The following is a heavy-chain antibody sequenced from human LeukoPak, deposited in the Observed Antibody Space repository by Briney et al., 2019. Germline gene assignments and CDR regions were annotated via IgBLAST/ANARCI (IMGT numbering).Heavy chain of an antibody. J-gene: IGHJ4*02. CDR1: GGSFCGYY. CDR2: INHSGST. Sequence: SETLSLTCAVYGGSFCGYYWSWIRQPPGKGLEWIGEINHSGSTNYNPSLKSRVTISVDTSKNQFSLKLSSVTAADTAVYYCARAPRWLGAFDYWGQGTLVTVSS. V-gene: IGHV4-34*01. D-gene: IGHD6-19*01. CDR3: ARAPRWLGAFDY.